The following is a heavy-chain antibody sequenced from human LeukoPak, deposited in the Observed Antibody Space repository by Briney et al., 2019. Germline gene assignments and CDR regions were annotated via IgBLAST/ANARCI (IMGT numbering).Heavy chain of an antibody. J-gene: IGHJ3*02. CDR3: ARRARESCWGSDDFDI. D-gene: IGHD3-16*01. V-gene: IGHV4-4*09. CDR1: DGAIRSYY. Sequence: SETLSLTCTVCDGAIRSYYWSWIRQPPGKGLEGTGYIYTSGSTNYNPSLERRVTISIETSKNQFSLKLSSVTSADAAAYYGARRARESCWGSDDFDIWGQGTMVTVSS. CDR2: IYTSGST.